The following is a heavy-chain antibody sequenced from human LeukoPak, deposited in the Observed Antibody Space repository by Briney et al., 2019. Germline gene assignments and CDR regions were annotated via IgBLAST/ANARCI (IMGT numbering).Heavy chain of an antibody. CDR3: AKDGYYDFWSGYYKDPYYFDY. V-gene: IGHV3-23*01. Sequence: GGSLRLSCAASGFTFSGYAMSWVRQARGKGLEWVSDISGSGGSTYYADSVKGRFTITRDNSKNTLYLQMNSLRAEDTAVYYCAKDGYYDFWSGYYKDPYYFDYWGQGTLVTVSS. D-gene: IGHD3-3*01. J-gene: IGHJ4*02. CDR1: GFTFSGYA. CDR2: ISGSGGST.